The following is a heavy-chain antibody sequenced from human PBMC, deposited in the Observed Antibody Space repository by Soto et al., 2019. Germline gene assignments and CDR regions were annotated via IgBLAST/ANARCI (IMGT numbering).Heavy chain of an antibody. CDR1: GYTFTSYG. J-gene: IGHJ6*02. Sequence: ASVKVSCKASGYTFTSYGISWVRQAPGQGLEWMGWISAYNGNTNYAQKFQGRVTITADKSTSTAYMELSSLRSEDTAVYYCARGIVVGWEIEFGEWHYGMDVWGQGTTVTVSS. CDR2: ISAYNGNT. V-gene: IGHV1-18*01. D-gene: IGHD3-10*01. CDR3: ARGIVVGWEIEFGEWHYGMDV.